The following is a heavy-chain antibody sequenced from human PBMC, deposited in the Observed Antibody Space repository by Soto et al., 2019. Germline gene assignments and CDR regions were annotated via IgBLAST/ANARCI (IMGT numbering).Heavy chain of an antibody. V-gene: IGHV1-3*01. CDR3: ARVWGDYGDYRIDY. Sequence: ASVKVSCKASGYTFTSYAMHWVRQAPGQRLEWMGWINAGNGNTKYSQKFQGRVTITRDTSASTAYMELSSLRSEDTAVYYCARVWGDYGDYRIDYWGQGTLVTVSS. CDR2: INAGNGNT. D-gene: IGHD4-17*01. CDR1: GYTFTSYA. J-gene: IGHJ4*02.